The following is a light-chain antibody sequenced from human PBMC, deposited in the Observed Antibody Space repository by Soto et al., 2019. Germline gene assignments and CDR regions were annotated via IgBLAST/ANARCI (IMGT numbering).Light chain of an antibody. V-gene: IGLV2-14*01. CDR1: STDVGRYNY. Sequence: QSVLAQPASLSGAHLQPITISCTGTSTDVGRYNYVSWYQQHPGKAPKLMIYDVANRPSGVSNRFSGSKSGITASLTISGLQAEDEADYYCSSYTTSSTYVFGTGTKVTVL. J-gene: IGLJ1*01. CDR2: DVA. CDR3: SSYTTSSTYV.